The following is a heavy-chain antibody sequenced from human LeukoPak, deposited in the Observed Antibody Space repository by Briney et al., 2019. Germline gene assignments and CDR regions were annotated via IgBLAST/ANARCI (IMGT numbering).Heavy chain of an antibody. CDR1: GGSISSYY. CDR2: IYYSGST. CDR3: ARRRFHYFDY. Sequence: SETLSLTCTVSGGSISSYYWSWIRQPPGKGLEWIGFIYYSGSTNYNPSLKSRVTISVDMSKNQFSLKLTSVTAADTAVYYCARRRFHYFDYWGQGTLVTVSS. V-gene: IGHV4-59*01. J-gene: IGHJ4*02.